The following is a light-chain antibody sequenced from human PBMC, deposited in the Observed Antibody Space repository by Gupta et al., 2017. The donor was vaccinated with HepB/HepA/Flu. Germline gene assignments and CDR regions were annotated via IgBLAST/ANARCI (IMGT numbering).Light chain of an antibody. CDR2: SNN. CDR1: SSNIGSNT. Sequence: SVLTQPPSASVTPGQRVTISCYGSSSNIGSNTVNWYQQLPGTAPKVLVYSNNQRPSGVPDRLSGSKSGTSASLAISGLQSEDEADYYCAAWDDSRNAYVFGTGTKVTVL. J-gene: IGLJ1*01. V-gene: IGLV1-44*01. CDR3: AAWDDSRNAYV.